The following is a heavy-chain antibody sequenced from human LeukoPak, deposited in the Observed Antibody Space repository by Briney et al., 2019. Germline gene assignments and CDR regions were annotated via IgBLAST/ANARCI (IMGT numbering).Heavy chain of an antibody. CDR3: VKDNEAGGSPFDR. D-gene: IGHD1-1*01. CDR1: GFILRSHA. CDR2: ISDNGGST. V-gene: IGHV3-64D*06. J-gene: IGHJ4*02. Sequence: SGGSLRLSCSASGFILRSHAMHWVRQAPGKGLEYVSRISDNGGSTYYAGSVKGRFTISRDNSKNTLYLQMSSLRAVDTAVYYCVKDNEAGGSPFDRWGQGTLVTVSS.